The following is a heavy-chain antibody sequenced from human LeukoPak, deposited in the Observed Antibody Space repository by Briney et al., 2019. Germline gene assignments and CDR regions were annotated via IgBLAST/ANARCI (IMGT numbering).Heavy chain of an antibody. CDR1: GFTFSSYW. Sequence: PGGSLRLSCAASGFTFSSYWMSWVRQAPGKGLEWVANIKRDGSEKYYVDSVKGRFTISRDNAKNSLYLQMNSLRAEDTAVYYCARDGGYCSSTSCYTGPTLDYWGQGTLSPSPQ. V-gene: IGHV3-7*01. D-gene: IGHD2-2*02. CDR2: IKRDGSEK. J-gene: IGHJ4*02. CDR3: ARDGGYCSSTSCYTGPTLDY.